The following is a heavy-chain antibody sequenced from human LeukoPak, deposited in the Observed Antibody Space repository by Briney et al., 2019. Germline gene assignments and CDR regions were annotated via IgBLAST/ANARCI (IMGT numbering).Heavy chain of an antibody. V-gene: IGHV3-23*01. J-gene: IGHJ4*02. D-gene: IGHD1-26*01. CDR1: GFTFSNYG. Sequence: TGGSLRLSCAASGFTFSNYGMSWVRQAPGKGLEWVSDISGSGASTFYADSVKGRFTISRDNSENTLYLQMNSLRAEDTAVYYCAKAAGGSYWIWREDYWGQGTLVTVSS. CDR3: AKAAGGSYWIWREDY. CDR2: ISGSGAST.